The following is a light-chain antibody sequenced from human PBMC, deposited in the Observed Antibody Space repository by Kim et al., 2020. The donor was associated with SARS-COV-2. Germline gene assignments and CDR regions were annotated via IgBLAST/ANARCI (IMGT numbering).Light chain of an antibody. CDR3: QQYNNWPLT. CDR2: GAS. Sequence: VAPGERATLSCRASLSVSTNLAWYQQKPGQAPRLLMYGASTRATGFPARFSASGSGTEFTLTISSLQSEDFAVYYCQQYNNWPLTFGGGTKVDIK. V-gene: IGKV3-15*01. CDR1: LSVSTN. J-gene: IGKJ4*01.